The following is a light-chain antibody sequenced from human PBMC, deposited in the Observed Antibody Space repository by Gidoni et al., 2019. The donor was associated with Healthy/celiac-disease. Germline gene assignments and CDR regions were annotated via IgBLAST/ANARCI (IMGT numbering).Light chain of an antibody. Sequence: EILLTQSPGTLSLSPGERATLSSRASQSVSSSYLAWYQQKPGQAPRLLIYGASSRATGIPDRFSGSGSGTDFTLTISRLEPEDFAVYYCQQYGSSSYTFGQGTKLEIK. V-gene: IGKV3-20*01. CDR1: QSVSSSY. CDR2: GAS. J-gene: IGKJ2*01. CDR3: QQYGSSSYT.